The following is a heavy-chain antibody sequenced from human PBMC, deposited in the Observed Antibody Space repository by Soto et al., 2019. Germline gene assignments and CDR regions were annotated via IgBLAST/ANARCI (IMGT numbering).Heavy chain of an antibody. J-gene: IGHJ4*02. Sequence: GSLRLSCAASGLTFSNVWMSWVRQAPGKGLEWVGRMRSKADGGTTDYAAPVKGRFIISRDDSKNTLYLQMNSLKTDDTALYYCTTTRDPNDYWGQGTLVTVSS. CDR1: GLTFSNVW. V-gene: IGHV3-15*01. CDR2: MRSKADGGTT. CDR3: TTTRDPNDY.